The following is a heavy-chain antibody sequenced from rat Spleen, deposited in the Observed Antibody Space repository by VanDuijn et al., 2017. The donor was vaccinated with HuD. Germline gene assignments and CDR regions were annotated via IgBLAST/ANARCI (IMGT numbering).Heavy chain of an antibody. CDR3: ARGTYFRH. CDR2: ISSSGDNT. J-gene: IGHJ2*01. D-gene: IGHD4-6*01. Sequence: EVQLVESGGALVHPGRSLKLSCVTTGFSFNSYGMYWIRQAPTKGLECVATISSSGDNTYYRDSVKGRFTISRDTAQNTLYLQMNSLRSEDTATYYCARGTYFRHWGQGVMVTVSS. CDR1: GFSFNSYG. V-gene: IGHV5S13*01.